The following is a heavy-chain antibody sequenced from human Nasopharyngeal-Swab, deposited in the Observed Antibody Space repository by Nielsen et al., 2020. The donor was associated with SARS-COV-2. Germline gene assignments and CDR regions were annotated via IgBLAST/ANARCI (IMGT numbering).Heavy chain of an antibody. V-gene: IGHV1-24*01. J-gene: IGHJ4*02. Sequence: ASVKVSCKVCGYSLTELYMHWVRQAPGKGLEWMGGFDPEDGETIYAQKSQGRVTMTEETSTDTVYMELSSLRSEDTAVYYCATAPYGSGSGDYLDYWGQGTLVTVSS. CDR2: FDPEDGET. CDR1: GYSLTELY. CDR3: ATAPYGSGSGDYLDY. D-gene: IGHD3-10*01.